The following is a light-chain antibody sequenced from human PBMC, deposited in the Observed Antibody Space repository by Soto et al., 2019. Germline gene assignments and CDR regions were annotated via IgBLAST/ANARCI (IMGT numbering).Light chain of an antibody. V-gene: IGKV3-20*01. Sequence: EIVLTQAPGTLSLSPGERATLSCRASQSVSSSYFAWYQQKPGPAPRLLIYGASSRATGIPDRFSGSGYGTDFTLTISRLEPEDFAVYYCQQYGSSFTFGPGTKVDI. CDR3: QQYGSSFT. CDR1: QSVSSSY. CDR2: GAS. J-gene: IGKJ3*01.